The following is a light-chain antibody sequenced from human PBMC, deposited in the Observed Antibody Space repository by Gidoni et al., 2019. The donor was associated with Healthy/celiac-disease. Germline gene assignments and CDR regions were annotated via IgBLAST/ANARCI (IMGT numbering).Light chain of an antibody. V-gene: IGKV1-6*01. Sequence: AIQMTQSPSSLSASVGDRVTITCPASQGIRNDLGWYQQKPGKAPKLLIYAASSLQSGVPARFSGSGSGTDFTLTISSLQPEDFATYYCLQDYNYPRTFGQGTKLEIK. CDR3: LQDYNYPRT. CDR1: QGIRND. J-gene: IGKJ2*01. CDR2: AAS.